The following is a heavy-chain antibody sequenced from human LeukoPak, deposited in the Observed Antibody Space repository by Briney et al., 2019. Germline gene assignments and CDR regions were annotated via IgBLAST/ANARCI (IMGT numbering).Heavy chain of an antibody. V-gene: IGHV3-23*01. Sequence: GGSLRLSCAASGFTFSSYAMSWVRQAPGKGLEWVSAISGSGGSTYYADSVKGRFTISRDNSKNTLYLQMNSLRAEDTAVYYCAKDHGYCSGGSCWRGYYYYGMDVWGQGTTVTVSS. CDR3: AKDHGYCSGGSCWRGYYYYGMDV. CDR1: GFTFSSYA. CDR2: ISGSGGST. D-gene: IGHD2-15*01. J-gene: IGHJ6*02.